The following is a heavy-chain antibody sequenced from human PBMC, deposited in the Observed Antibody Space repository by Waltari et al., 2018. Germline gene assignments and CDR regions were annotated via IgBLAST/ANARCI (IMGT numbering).Heavy chain of an antibody. CDR2: IYYSGST. Sequence: QLQLQESGPGLVKPSETLSLTCTVSGGSISSSSYYWGWLRQPPGKGLEWIGSIYYSGSTYYNPSLKSRVTISVDTSKNQFSLKLSSVTAADTAVYYCARVEMATIGAFDIWGQGTMVTVSS. V-gene: IGHV4-39*07. D-gene: IGHD5-12*01. CDR3: ARVEMATIGAFDI. J-gene: IGHJ3*02. CDR1: GGSISSSSYY.